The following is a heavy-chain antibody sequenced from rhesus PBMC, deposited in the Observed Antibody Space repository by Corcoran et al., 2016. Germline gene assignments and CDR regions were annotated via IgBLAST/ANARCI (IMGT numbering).Heavy chain of an antibody. V-gene: IGHV1-111*02. J-gene: IGHJ5-1*01. CDR1: GYTFTDHY. CDR3: ANDRFDV. Sequence: EVQLVQSGAEVKKPGASVKISCKASGYTFTDHYLHWVRQAPGKGLEWMGGVGPEDGAADYTQKFQDRVTIPADMSTDTAYMELGSLRSEDTAVYYCANDRFDVWGPGVLVTVSS. CDR2: VGPEDGAA.